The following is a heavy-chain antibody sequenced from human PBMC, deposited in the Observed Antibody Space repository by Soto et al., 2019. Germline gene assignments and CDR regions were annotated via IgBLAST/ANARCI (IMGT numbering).Heavy chain of an antibody. CDR1: GFTFSSYS. Sequence: GGSLRLSCAASGFTFSSYSMNWVRQAPGKGLEWVSSISSSSSYIYYADSVKGRFTISRDNAKNSLYLQMNSLGAEDTAVYYCARDHYGSGSYSTMGYYGMDVWGQGTTVTVSS. V-gene: IGHV3-21*01. CDR2: ISSSSSYI. J-gene: IGHJ6*02. D-gene: IGHD3-10*01. CDR3: ARDHYGSGSYSTMGYYGMDV.